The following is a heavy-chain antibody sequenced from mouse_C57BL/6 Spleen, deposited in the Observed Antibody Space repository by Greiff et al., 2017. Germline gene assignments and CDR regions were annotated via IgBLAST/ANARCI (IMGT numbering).Heavy chain of an antibody. V-gene: IGHV1-39*01. D-gene: IGHD1-1*01. CDR2: INPNYGTT. J-gene: IGHJ1*03. CDR3: AMAYYDGSSSYGYFDV. Sequence: VQLQQSGPELVQPGASVKISCKASGYSFTDYYMNWVKQSNGKSLEWIGVINPNYGTTSYHQKFKGKANLTVDQSSSTAYMQLNSLTSEDSAVYYCAMAYYDGSSSYGYFDVWGTGTTVTVSS. CDR1: GYSFTDYY.